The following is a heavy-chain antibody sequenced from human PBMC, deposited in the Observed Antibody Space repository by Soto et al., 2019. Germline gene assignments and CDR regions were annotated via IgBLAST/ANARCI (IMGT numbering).Heavy chain of an antibody. CDR1: GFTFSSYA. CDR3: AKGPVSYDFWSGYYTDY. D-gene: IGHD3-3*01. J-gene: IGHJ4*02. V-gene: IGHV3-23*01. CDR2: ISGSGGST. Sequence: GGSLRLSCAASGFTFSSYAMSWVRQAPGKGLEWVSAISGSGGSTYYADSVKGRFTISRDNSKNTLYLQMNSLRAEDTAVYYCAKGPVSYDFWSGYYTDYWGQGTLVTVSS.